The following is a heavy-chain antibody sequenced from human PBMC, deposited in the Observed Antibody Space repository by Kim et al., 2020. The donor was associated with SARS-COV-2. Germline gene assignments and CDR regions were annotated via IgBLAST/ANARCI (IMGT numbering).Heavy chain of an antibody. Sequence: SETLSLTCAVYGGSFSGYYWSWIRQPPGKGLEWIGEINHSGSTNYNPSLKSRVTISVDTSKNQFSLKLSSVTAADTAVYYCARGRRRAPLYYYDSSGYYYGMDVWGQGTTVTVSS. D-gene: IGHD3-22*01. J-gene: IGHJ6*02. CDR2: INHSGST. CDR3: ARGRRRAPLYYYDSSGYYYGMDV. V-gene: IGHV4-34*01. CDR1: GGSFSGYY.